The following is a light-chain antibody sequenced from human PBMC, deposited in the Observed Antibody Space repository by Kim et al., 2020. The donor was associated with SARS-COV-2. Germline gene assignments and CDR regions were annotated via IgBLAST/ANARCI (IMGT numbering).Light chain of an antibody. CDR2: GKN. CDR1: SLRSYY. Sequence: SSELTQDPAVSVALGQTVRITCQGDSLRSYYASWYQQKPGQAPVLVIYGKNNRPSGIPDRFSGSSSGNTASLTTTGAQGEDEADYYCNSRDSSGNHWVFG. V-gene: IGLV3-19*01. J-gene: IGLJ3*02. CDR3: NSRDSSGNHWV.